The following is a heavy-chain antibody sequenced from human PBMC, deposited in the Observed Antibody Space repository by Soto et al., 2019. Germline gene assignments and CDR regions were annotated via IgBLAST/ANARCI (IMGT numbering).Heavy chain of an antibody. CDR2: IYYSGST. CDR1: GGSISSYY. D-gene: IGHD6-19*01. CDR3: ASSKGIAVAGS. J-gene: IGHJ5*02. Sequence: SETLSLTCAVFGGSISSYYWSWIRQPPGKGLEWIGYIYYSGSTNYNPSLKSRVTISVDTSKNQFSLKLSSVTAADTAVYYCASSKGIAVAGSWGQGTLVTVSS. V-gene: IGHV4-59*01.